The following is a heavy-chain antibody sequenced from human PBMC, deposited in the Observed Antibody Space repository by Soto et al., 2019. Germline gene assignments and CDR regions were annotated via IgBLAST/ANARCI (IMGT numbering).Heavy chain of an antibody. CDR3: ARQHWGYCSSTSCSTSPNWFDP. D-gene: IGHD2-2*01. Sequence: SETLSLTCTVSGGSISSSSYYWGWIRQPPGKGLEWIGSIYYSGSTYYNPSLKSRVTISVDTSKNQFSLKLSSVTAADTAVYYCARQHWGYCSSTSCSTSPNWFDPWGQGTLVTVSS. CDR1: GGSISSSSYY. J-gene: IGHJ5*02. V-gene: IGHV4-39*01. CDR2: IYYSGST.